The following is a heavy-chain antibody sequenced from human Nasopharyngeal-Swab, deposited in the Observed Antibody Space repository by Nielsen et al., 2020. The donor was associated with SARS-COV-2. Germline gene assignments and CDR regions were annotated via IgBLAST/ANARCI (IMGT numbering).Heavy chain of an antibody. J-gene: IGHJ6*03. CDR2: ISAYSGKT. Sequence: ASVKVSCKASNYTFIDYGISWVRQAPGQGLVWMGWISAYSGKTDYAQKFQDRVTMTTDTSTSTAYMELRTLRSDDTAVYYCATDGPLRAYYMDVWGKGTTVSVSS. CDR3: ATDGPLRAYYMDV. V-gene: IGHV1-18*04. CDR1: NYTFIDYG.